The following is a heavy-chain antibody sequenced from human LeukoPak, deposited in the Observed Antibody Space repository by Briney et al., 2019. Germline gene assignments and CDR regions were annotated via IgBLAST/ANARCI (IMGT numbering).Heavy chain of an antibody. D-gene: IGHD2-15*01. CDR2: ISSSSSYI. CDR3: ARDRTYCSGGSCYSLDAFDI. CDR1: GFTFSSYS. V-gene: IGHV3-21*01. Sequence: KPGGSLRLSCAASGFTFSSYSMNWVRQAPGKGLEWVSSISSSSSYIYYADSVKGRFTISRDNAKNSLYLQMNSLRAEDTAVYYCARDRTYCSGGSCYSLDAFDIWAKGQWSPSLQ. J-gene: IGHJ3*02.